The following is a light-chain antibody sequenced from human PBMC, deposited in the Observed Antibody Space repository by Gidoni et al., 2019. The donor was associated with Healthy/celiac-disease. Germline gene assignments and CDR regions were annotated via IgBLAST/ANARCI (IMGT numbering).Light chain of an antibody. V-gene: IGLV1-44*01. J-gene: IGLJ2*01. CDR2: SNN. CDR1: SSNIGSNT. CDR3: AAWDDSLNGPVV. Sequence: ARPRVTISCSGSSSNIGSNTVNWYQQLPGTAPKLLIYSNNQRPSGVPDRFSGSKSGTSASLAISGLQSEDEADYYCAAWDDSLNGPVVFGGGTKLTVL.